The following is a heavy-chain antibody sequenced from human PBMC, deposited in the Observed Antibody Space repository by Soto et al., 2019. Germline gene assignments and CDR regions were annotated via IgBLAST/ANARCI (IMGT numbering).Heavy chain of an antibody. D-gene: IGHD3-9*01. CDR1: GGSISSGDYY. V-gene: IGHV4-30-4*01. CDR2: IYYSGST. J-gene: IGHJ6*02. Sequence: PSETLSLTCTVSGGSISSGDYYWSWIRQPPGKGLEWIGYIYYSGSTYYNPSLKSRVTISVDTSKNQFSLKLSSVTAADTAVYYCARMQSGGRYFDKDYGMDVWGQGTTVTVS. CDR3: ARMQSGGRYFDKDYGMDV.